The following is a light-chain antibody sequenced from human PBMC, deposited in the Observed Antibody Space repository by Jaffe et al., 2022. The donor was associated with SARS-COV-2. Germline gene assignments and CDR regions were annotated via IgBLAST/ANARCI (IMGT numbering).Light chain of an antibody. CDR3: LQYESYPYT. J-gene: IGKJ2*01. CDR1: QAIGNS. V-gene: IGKV1-16*01. Sequence: DIQMTQSPSSLSTSIGDRVTLTCRASQAIGNSLAWFQHRPGKAPKSLIYAASNLQNGVPSRFSGSGSGTHFTLTINSLQPEDFATYYCLQYESYPYTFGQGTKLEIK. CDR2: AAS.